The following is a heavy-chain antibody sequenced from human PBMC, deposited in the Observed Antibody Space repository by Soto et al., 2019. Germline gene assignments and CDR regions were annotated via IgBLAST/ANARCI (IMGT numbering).Heavy chain of an antibody. D-gene: IGHD3-16*01. CDR1: GFTFRVSS. V-gene: IGHV3-73*01. CDR2: IRSRANHYAT. Sequence: EVHLVESGGGLVRPGGSVRLSCAASGFTFRVSSMHWVRQASGKGLEWLGRIRSRANHYATTYSESLKGRVIISRDDSQDTMFLEMSSLRTEDTAMYYCAIEGVGFGHWGQGTLVTVSS. CDR3: AIEGVGFGH. J-gene: IGHJ4*02.